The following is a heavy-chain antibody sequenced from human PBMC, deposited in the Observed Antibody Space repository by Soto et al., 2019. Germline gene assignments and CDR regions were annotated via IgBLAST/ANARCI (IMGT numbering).Heavy chain of an antibody. CDR3: ASTKDSSSGWFDP. Sequence: SVKVSCKASGGTFSSYAISWVRQAPGQGLEWMGGIIPIFGTANYAQKFQGRVTITADESTSTAYMELSSLRSEDTAVYYCASTKDSSSGWFDPWGQGTLVTVLL. CDR1: GGTFSSYA. V-gene: IGHV1-69*13. J-gene: IGHJ5*02. CDR2: IIPIFGTA. D-gene: IGHD6-6*01.